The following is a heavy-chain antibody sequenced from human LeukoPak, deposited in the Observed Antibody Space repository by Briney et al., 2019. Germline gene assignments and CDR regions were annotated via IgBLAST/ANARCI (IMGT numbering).Heavy chain of an antibody. CDR1: GFSFSSYT. D-gene: IGHD3/OR15-3a*01. V-gene: IGHV3-21*01. J-gene: IGHJ6*03. Sequence: NPGGSLRLSCGASGFSFSSYTMNWVRQAPGKGLEWVSSISRSGSYIKYADSVKGRFTISWDNAKNSLFLQMNSLRAEDTAVYYCARGSSDSWTGYPYYYYYYMDVWGKGTTVTVSS. CDR3: ARGSSDSWTGYPYYYYYYMDV. CDR2: ISRSGSYI.